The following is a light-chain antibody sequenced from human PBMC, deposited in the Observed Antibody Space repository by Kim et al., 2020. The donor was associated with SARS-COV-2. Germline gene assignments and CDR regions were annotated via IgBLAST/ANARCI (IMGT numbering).Light chain of an antibody. CDR1: QSVSSSY. Sequence: PGERATISCRASQSVSSSYLAWYQQKPGQAPRLLIYGASRRATGIPDRFSGSGSGTDFTLTISRLEPEDFAVYYCQQYGSSPPWTFGQGTKVDIK. CDR2: GAS. CDR3: QQYGSSPPWT. J-gene: IGKJ1*01. V-gene: IGKV3-20*01.